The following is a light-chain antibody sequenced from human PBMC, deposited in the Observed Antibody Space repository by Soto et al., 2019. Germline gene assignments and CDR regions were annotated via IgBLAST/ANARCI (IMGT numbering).Light chain of an antibody. CDR2: EVS. CDR1: SSDVGGYSY. J-gene: IGLJ1*01. V-gene: IGLV2-14*01. CDR3: CSYTSSSTLYV. Sequence: SVLTQPASVSGSPGQSITISCTGTSSDVGGYSYVSWYQHHPGKAPKLMIYEVSNRPSGVSNRFSGSKSGNTASLTISGLQAEDEADYYCCSYTSSSTLYVFGTGTKVTVL.